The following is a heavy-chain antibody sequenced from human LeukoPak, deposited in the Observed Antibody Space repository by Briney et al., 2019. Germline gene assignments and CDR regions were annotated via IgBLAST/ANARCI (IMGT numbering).Heavy chain of an antibody. CDR2: IYYSGST. Sequence: SETLSLTCTVSGGSISSYYWSWIRQPPGKGLEWIGYIYYSGSTNYNPSLKSRVTVSVDTSKNQFSLKLSSVTAADTAVYYCAKDIGAGRDGYYQNFDYWGQGTLVTVSS. V-gene: IGHV4-59*12. CDR1: GGSISSYY. D-gene: IGHD5-24*01. J-gene: IGHJ4*02. CDR3: AKDIGAGRDGYYQNFDY.